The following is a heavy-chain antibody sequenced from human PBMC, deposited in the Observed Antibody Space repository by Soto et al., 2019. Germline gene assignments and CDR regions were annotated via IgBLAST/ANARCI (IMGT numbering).Heavy chain of an antibody. CDR3: ARAERDYGDYAGWFDP. Sequence: SVKVSCKASGGTFSSYAIGWVRQAPGQGLEWMGGIIPIFGTANYAQKFQGRVTITADESTSTAYMELSSLRSEDTAVYYCARAERDYGDYAGWFDPWGQGTLVTVSS. D-gene: IGHD4-17*01. CDR2: IIPIFGTA. J-gene: IGHJ5*02. V-gene: IGHV1-69*13. CDR1: GGTFSSYA.